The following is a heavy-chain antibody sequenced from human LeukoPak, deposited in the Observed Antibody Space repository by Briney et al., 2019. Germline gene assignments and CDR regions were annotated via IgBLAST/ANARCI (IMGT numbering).Heavy chain of an antibody. Sequence: PSETLSLTCTVSGASLSGSGYYWGWIRQPPGKGLEGIGSIYSSGSTYYNASLQSRVTISIETSKNQISLRLNSVTAADTAMYYCAKSGGYGLIDYWGQGTLVTVSS. CDR1: GASLSGSGYY. CDR2: IYSSGST. CDR3: AKSGGYGLIDY. D-gene: IGHD1-26*01. V-gene: IGHV4-39*01. J-gene: IGHJ4*02.